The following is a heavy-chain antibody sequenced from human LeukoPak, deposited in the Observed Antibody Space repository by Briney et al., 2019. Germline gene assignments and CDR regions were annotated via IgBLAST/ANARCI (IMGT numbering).Heavy chain of an antibody. V-gene: IGHV3-11*01. CDR2: ISYSGDTI. D-gene: IGHD2-8*01. CDR3: AKDGGGDIVLMVAPY. J-gene: IGHJ4*02. Sequence: GGSLRLSCAASEFTFSDYYMSWIRQAPGKGLEWVSYISYSGDTIYYADSVKGRFTVSRDNAKNTLYLQMNSLRAEDTAVYYCAKDGGGDIVLMVAPYWGQGTLVTVSS. CDR1: EFTFSDYY.